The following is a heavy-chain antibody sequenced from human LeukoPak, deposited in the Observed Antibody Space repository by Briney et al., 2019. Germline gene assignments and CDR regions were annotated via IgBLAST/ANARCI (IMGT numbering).Heavy chain of an antibody. CDR3: ARQYDYVWGSYRYYYYMDV. CDR2: INHSGST. Sequence: PSETLSLTCAVYGGSFSGYYWGWIRQPPGKGLEWIGEINHSGSTNYNPSLKSRVTISVDTSKNQFSLKLSSVTAADTAVYYCARQYDYVWGSYRYYYYMDVWGKGTTVTVSS. D-gene: IGHD3-16*02. J-gene: IGHJ6*03. CDR1: GGSFSGYY. V-gene: IGHV4-34*01.